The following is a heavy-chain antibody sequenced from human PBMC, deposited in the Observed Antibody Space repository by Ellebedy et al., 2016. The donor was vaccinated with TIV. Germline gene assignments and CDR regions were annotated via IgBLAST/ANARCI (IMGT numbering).Heavy chain of an antibody. Sequence: SETLSLTXTVSGYSISSGYYWGWIRQPPGKGLEWIGSIYHSGSTYYNPSLKSRVTISVDTSKNQFSLKLSSVTAADTAVYYCARGGLVTAVSSFDYWGQGTLVTVSS. V-gene: IGHV4-38-2*02. J-gene: IGHJ4*02. CDR3: ARGGLVTAVSSFDY. D-gene: IGHD2-21*02. CDR2: IYHSGST. CDR1: GYSISSGYY.